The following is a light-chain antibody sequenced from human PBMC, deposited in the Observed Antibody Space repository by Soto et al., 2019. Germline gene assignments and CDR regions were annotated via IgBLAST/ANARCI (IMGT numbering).Light chain of an antibody. CDR1: SSDVGGYNY. CDR3: CSYAGSYPYV. J-gene: IGLJ1*01. V-gene: IGLV2-11*01. CDR2: DVS. Sequence: QSLLTHPRSLPGSPGQSVTISCTGTSSDVGGYNYVSWYQQHPGKAPKLMIYDVSKRPSGVPDRFSGSKSGNTASLTISGLQAEDEADYYCCSYAGSYPYVFGTGTKVTGL.